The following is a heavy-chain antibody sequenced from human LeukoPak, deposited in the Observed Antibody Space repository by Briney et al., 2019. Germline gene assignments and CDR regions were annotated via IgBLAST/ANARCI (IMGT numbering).Heavy chain of an antibody. D-gene: IGHD5-12*01. J-gene: IGHJ6*04. CDR3: ASGFSGYAYYYYGMDI. Sequence: SETLSLTCTVSGGSVSSGSYYWSWIRQPPGKGLEWIGYIYYSGSTNYNPSLKSRVTISVDTSKNQFSLKLSSVTAADTAVYYCASGFSGYAYYYYGMDIWGKGTTVTVSS. CDR2: IYYSGST. V-gene: IGHV4-61*01. CDR1: GGSVSSGSYY.